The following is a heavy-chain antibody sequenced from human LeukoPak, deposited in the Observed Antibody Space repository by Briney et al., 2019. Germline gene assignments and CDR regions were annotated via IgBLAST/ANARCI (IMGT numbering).Heavy chain of an antibody. CDR3: ARSGDDFWSGYYLHYFDY. Sequence: GGSLRLSCAASGFTFSSYWMSWVRQAPGKGLEWVANIKQDGSEKYYVDSVKGRFTISRDNAKNSLYLQMNSLRAEDTAVYHCARSGDDFWSGYYLHYFDYWGQGTLVTVSS. J-gene: IGHJ4*02. V-gene: IGHV3-7*01. D-gene: IGHD3-3*01. CDR1: GFTFSSYW. CDR2: IKQDGSEK.